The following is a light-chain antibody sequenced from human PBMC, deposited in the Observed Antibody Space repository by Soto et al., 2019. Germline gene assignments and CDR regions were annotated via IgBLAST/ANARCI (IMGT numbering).Light chain of an antibody. CDR1: QSISSY. Sequence: DIQMTQSPSSLSASVGDRVTITCRASQSISSYLNWYQQTPGKAPKLLIYAASSLQSGVPSRFSGSGSWTDFTLTISTLPPEDFATYYCQQSYSTPRTFGQGTKVEIK. CDR2: AAS. CDR3: QQSYSTPRT. V-gene: IGKV1-39*01. J-gene: IGKJ1*01.